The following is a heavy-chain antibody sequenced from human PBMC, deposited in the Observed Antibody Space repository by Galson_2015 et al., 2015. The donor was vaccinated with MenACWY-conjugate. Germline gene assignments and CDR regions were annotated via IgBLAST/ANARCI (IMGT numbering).Heavy chain of an antibody. V-gene: IGHV5-51*01. J-gene: IGHJ6*02. D-gene: IGHD1-26*01. CDR1: GYTFTNYW. CDR2: INPADSNV. Sequence: QSGAEVKKPGESLKISCKGSGYTFTNYWIAWVRQMPGKGLEWVGLINPADSNVRYSPSFQGQVTISADESISTAYLQWSSVKASDTAILYWGSQPTCGRGMDDWGRRTTVTGSS. CDR3: GSQPTCGRGMDD.